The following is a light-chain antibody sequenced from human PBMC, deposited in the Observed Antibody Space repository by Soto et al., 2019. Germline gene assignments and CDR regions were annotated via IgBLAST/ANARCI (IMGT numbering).Light chain of an antibody. V-gene: IGKV3-11*01. CDR3: HQRSNWPPLT. Sequence: EIVLTQSPGTLSLSPGERATLSCRASQSLSTYLAWYQQKPGQAPRLLIYDASNRATGIPARFSGSGSGTDFTLTISSREPEDSAVYYCHQRSNWPPLTFGGGTKVEIK. CDR2: DAS. J-gene: IGKJ4*01. CDR1: QSLSTY.